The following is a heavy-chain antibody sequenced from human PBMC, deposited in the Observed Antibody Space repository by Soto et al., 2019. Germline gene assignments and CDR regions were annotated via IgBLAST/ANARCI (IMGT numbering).Heavy chain of an antibody. V-gene: IGHV3-9*01. CDR2: IAWNSGSI. CDR3: VKDRTPYDSSGTLDY. J-gene: IGHJ4*02. Sequence: GGSLRLSCAASGFTFDDYAIHWVRQAPGKGLEWVSGIAWNSGSIGYADSVKGRFTISRDNAKNSLYLQMNSLRVEDTAVYYCVKDRTPYDSSGTLDYWGQGTLVTVSP. CDR1: GFTFDDYA. D-gene: IGHD3-22*01.